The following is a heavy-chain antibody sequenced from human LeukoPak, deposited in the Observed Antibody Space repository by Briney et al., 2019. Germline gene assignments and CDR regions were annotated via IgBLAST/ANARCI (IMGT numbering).Heavy chain of an antibody. J-gene: IGHJ4*02. Sequence: PSETLSLTCTVSGGSISRYYWSWIRQPAGKGLEWIGYIYYSGSTNYNPSLKSRVTISVDTSKNQFSLKLSSVTAADTAVYYCAREDYDSSNFDYWGQGTLVTVSS. CDR1: GGSISRYY. CDR2: IYYSGST. D-gene: IGHD3-3*01. CDR3: AREDYDSSNFDY. V-gene: IGHV4-59*01.